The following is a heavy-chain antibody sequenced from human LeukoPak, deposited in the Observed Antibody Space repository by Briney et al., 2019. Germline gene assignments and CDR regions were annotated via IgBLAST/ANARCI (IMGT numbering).Heavy chain of an antibody. J-gene: IGHJ4*02. CDR2: IKSDGSSI. CDR1: GFTFSTYW. Sequence: PVGSLRLSCAASGFTFSTYWMHWVRQVPGKGLVWVSRIKSDGSSIMYADSVRGRFTISRDNAKNTLYLQMNSLRAEDTAVYYCARDLDYGGRSNFDHWGQGTLVTVSS. V-gene: IGHV3-74*03. D-gene: IGHD4-23*01. CDR3: ARDLDYGGRSNFDH.